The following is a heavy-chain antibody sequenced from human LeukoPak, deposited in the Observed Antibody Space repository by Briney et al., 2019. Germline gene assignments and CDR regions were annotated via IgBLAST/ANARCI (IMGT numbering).Heavy chain of an antibody. V-gene: IGHV1-69*04. CDR2: IIPILGIA. D-gene: IGHD6-13*01. Sequence: ASVKVSCKASGGTFSSYAISWVRQAPGQGLEWMGRIIPILGIANYAQKFQGRVTITADKSTSTAYMELSSLRSEDAAVYYCARDRGPIAAASNWFDPWGQGTLVTVSS. CDR1: GGTFSSYA. J-gene: IGHJ5*02. CDR3: ARDRGPIAAASNWFDP.